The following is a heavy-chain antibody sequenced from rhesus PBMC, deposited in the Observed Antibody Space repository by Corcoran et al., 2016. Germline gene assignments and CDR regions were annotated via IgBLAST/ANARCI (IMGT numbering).Heavy chain of an antibody. J-gene: IGHJ4*01. V-gene: IGHV4S7*01. CDR1: GGSISGYYL. CDR2: IYGGSGST. CDR3: AREIAAAGTGY. D-gene: IGHD6-31*01. Sequence: QVQLQESGPGVVKPSETLSLTCAVSGGSISGYYLWSWIRQPPGKGLEWIGYIYGGSGSTSYNPSLKSRFIISIDTSKNQFSLKLSSVTDADAAVYYCAREIAAAGTGYWGQGVLVTVSS.